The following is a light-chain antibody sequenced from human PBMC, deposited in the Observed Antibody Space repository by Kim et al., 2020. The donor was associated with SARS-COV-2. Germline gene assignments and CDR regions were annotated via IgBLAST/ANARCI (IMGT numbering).Light chain of an antibody. CDR2: DAS. V-gene: IGKV3-15*01. Sequence: VSPGETATRSGRASRSANTQLAWYQQKLGQAPRLLIYDASTRATGIPGWFGGSWSGTEFTLTISSLQSDDFAVYYCQQYDGWPYTFGMGTKLEI. J-gene: IGKJ2*01. CDR1: RSANTQ. CDR3: QQYDGWPYT.